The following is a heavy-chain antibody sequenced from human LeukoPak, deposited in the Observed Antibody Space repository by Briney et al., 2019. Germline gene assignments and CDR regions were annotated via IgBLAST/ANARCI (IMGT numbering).Heavy chain of an antibody. Sequence: GGSLRLSCAASGFTFSSCWMSWVRQAPGKGLEWVANIKQDGSEKYYVDSVKGRFTISRDNAKNSLYLQMNSLRAEDTAVYYCARAPSNWGSYYYYMDVWGKGTTVTVSS. CDR2: IKQDGSEK. CDR1: GFTFSSCW. CDR3: ARAPSNWGSYYYYMDV. V-gene: IGHV3-7*01. D-gene: IGHD7-27*01. J-gene: IGHJ6*03.